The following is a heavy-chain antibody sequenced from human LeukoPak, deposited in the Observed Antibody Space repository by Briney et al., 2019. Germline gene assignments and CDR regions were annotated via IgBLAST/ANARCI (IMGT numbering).Heavy chain of an antibody. D-gene: IGHD2-8*01. V-gene: IGHV3-48*03. CDR2: ISSSGSTI. J-gene: IGHJ4*02. Sequence: GGSLRLSCAASGFTFSSYEMNWVRQAPGEGLEWISYISSSGSTIHYADSVKGRFTISRDNAENSLSLHMNNLRDEDTAVYYCARGTDGTRDWGLGTLVTVSS. CDR1: GFTFSSYE. CDR3: ARGTDGTRD.